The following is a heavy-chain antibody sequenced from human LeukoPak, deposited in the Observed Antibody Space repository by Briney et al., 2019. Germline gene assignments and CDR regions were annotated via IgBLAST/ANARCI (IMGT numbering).Heavy chain of an antibody. CDR3: ARGIGTGMASSWFDP. D-gene: IGHD5-24*01. Sequence: PSETLSLTCTVSGGSISSGGYYWSWIRQHPGKGPEWIGYSYYSGSTYYNPSLKSRVTISVDTSKNQFSMKLSSVPAADTAVYYCARGIGTGMASSWFDPWGQGTLVTVSS. J-gene: IGHJ5*02. V-gene: IGHV4-31*03. CDR1: GGSISSGGYY. CDR2: SYYSGST.